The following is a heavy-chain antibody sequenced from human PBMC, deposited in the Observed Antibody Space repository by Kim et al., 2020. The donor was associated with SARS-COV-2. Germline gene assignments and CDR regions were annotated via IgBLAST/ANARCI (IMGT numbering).Heavy chain of an antibody. Sequence: ADSVRGRFTLSRDNSKNTLYMEMNSLRAEDTAIYYCVRPRDGYNNLGHWGQGTLVTVSS. J-gene: IGHJ4*02. D-gene: IGHD5-18*01. CDR3: VRPRDGYNNLGH. V-gene: IGHV3-23*01.